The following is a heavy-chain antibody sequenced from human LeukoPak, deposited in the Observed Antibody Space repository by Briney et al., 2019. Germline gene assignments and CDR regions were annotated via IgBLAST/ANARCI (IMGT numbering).Heavy chain of an antibody. D-gene: IGHD3-22*01. CDR2: ISYDGSNK. J-gene: IGHJ4*02. V-gene: IGHV3-30-3*01. CDR1: GFTFSSYA. Sequence: TGGSLRLSCAAAGFTFSSYAMHWVRQAPGKGLEWVAVISYDGSNKYYADSVKGRFTISRDNSKNTLYLQMNSLRAEDTAVYYCARSDTLSYYDSSGSQPVDYWGQGTLVTVSS. CDR3: ARSDTLSYYDSSGSQPVDY.